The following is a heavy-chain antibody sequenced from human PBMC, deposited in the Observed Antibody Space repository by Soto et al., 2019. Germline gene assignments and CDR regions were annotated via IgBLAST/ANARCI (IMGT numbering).Heavy chain of an antibody. J-gene: IGHJ4*02. CDR1: GFTFSSYW. CDR2: INSDGSST. CDR3: VRTSLVVAAATREDY. Sequence: EVQLVESGGGLVQPGGSLRLSCAASGFTFSSYWMHWVRQAPGKGLVWVSRINSDGSSTSYAGSVKGRFTIPRDNAKNTLYLQMNSLRAEDTAVYYCVRTSLVVAAATREDYWGQGTLVTVSS. V-gene: IGHV3-74*01. D-gene: IGHD2-15*01.